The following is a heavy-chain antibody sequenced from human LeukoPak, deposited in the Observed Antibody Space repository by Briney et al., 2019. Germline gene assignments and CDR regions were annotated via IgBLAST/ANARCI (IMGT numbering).Heavy chain of an antibody. D-gene: IGHD6-19*01. V-gene: IGHV4-4*02. CDR2: IYQSGST. CDR3: ARGTQWLVFDY. CDR1: GGSISTRNW. J-gene: IGHJ4*02. Sequence: SGTLSLTCAVSGGSISTRNWWSWVRQPPGKGLEWIGEIYQSGSTNYNPSLKSRVTISVDKSTNQFSLILSSVTAADTAVYYCARGTQWLVFDYWGQGTLVTVSS.